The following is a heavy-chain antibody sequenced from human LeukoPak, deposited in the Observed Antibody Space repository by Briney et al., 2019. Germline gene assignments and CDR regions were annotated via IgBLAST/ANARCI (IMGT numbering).Heavy chain of an antibody. D-gene: IGHD3-3*01. CDR2: ISSSGGST. V-gene: IGHV3-23*01. Sequence: GGSLRLSCAASGFTFSSYAMSWVRQAPGKGLEWVAAISSSGGSTDYADSVKGRFTISRDNSKNTVYLQMNSLRAEDTAVYFCAEDKEWLPSYFDYWGQGTLVTVSS. J-gene: IGHJ4*02. CDR1: GFTFSSYA. CDR3: AEDKEWLPSYFDY.